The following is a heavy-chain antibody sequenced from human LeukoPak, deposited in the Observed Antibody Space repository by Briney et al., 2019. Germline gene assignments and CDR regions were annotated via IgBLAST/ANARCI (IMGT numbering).Heavy chain of an antibody. J-gene: IGHJ6*03. CDR2: ISNSGST. D-gene: IGHD3-9*01. V-gene: IGHV4-34*11. Sequence: SETLSLTCAVYGGSFSGYYWSWIRQPPGKGLEWIGYISNSGSTTYNPSLKSRLTISVYMSKNQFSLDLNSVTTADTAVYYCARAQNDGFSTGYTGGFYYMDVWGKGTTVSVSS. CDR1: GGSFSGYY. CDR3: ARAQNDGFSTGYTGGFYYMDV.